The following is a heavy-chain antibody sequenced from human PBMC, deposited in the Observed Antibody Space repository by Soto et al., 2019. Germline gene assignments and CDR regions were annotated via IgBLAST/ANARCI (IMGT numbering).Heavy chain of an antibody. CDR2: IYYSGST. Sequence: QLQLQESGPGLVKPSETLSLTCTVSSAPVSSSTYTWGWIRQPPGKGLEWIGSIYYSGSTYYNPYLNLRVPASGHTSKNQFSLKVTSVTAADTAVYYCARLHGYCISSSCHGHYAMDVWGQGTTVTVSS. J-gene: IGHJ6*02. V-gene: IGHV4-39*01. D-gene: IGHD2-2*01. CDR1: SAPVSSSTYT. CDR3: ARLHGYCISSSCHGHYAMDV.